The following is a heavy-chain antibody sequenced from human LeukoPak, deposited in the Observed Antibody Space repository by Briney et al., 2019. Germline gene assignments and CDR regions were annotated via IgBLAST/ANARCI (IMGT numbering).Heavy chain of an antibody. J-gene: IGHJ6*04. CDR3: VSVPFAVYGMEV. V-gene: IGHV4-4*02. Sequence: PSETLSLNCAVSSDSISSNNWWSCVRQPPGKELEWIREIYHSGSTNYNPSLKSRVTISADSSKNQLSVKLSSVTAADTAVYYCVSVPFAVYGMEVWGKGTTVSVSS. CDR1: SDSISSNNW. CDR2: IYHSGST.